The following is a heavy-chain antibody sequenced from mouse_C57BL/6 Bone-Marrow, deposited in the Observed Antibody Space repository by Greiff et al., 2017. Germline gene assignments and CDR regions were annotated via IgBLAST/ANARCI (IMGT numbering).Heavy chain of an antibody. CDR3: TRVPITTVVPFDY. J-gene: IGHJ2*01. Sequence: EVQLQESGEGLVKPGGSLKLSCAASGFTFSSYAMSWVRQTPEKRLEWVAYISSGGDYIYYADTVKGRFTISRDNARNTLYLQMSSLKSEDTAMYYCTRVPITTVVPFDYWGQGTTLTVSS. CDR1: GFTFSSYA. CDR2: ISSGGDYI. D-gene: IGHD1-1*01. V-gene: IGHV5-9-1*02.